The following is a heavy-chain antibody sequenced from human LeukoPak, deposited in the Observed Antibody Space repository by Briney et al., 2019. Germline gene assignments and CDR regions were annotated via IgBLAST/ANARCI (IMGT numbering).Heavy chain of an antibody. D-gene: IGHD6-6*01. V-gene: IGHV4-61*02. CDR1: GGSISSGSYY. Sequence: SQTLSLTCTVSGGSISSGSYYWRWIRQPAGRGLEWIERIYTSGSTNYNPSLKSRVTISVDTSKNQFALKLSSVTAADTAVYYCASSSPLEYYYYGMDVWGQGTTVTVSS. CDR3: ASSSPLEYYYYGMDV. CDR2: IYTSGST. J-gene: IGHJ6*02.